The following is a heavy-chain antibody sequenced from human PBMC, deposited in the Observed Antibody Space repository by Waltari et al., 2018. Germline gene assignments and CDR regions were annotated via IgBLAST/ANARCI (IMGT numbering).Heavy chain of an antibody. V-gene: IGHV3-23*01. CDR3: AKGRGSPNWYFDL. D-gene: IGHD2-2*01. Sequence: EVQLLESGGGLVQPGGSLRLSCAASGFTFSSYAMSWVRQAPGTGLEWVSSISVSGGGTYYADSVKGRFTISRDNSKNTLFLQMNSLRAEDTAAYYCAKGRGSPNWYFDLWGRGTLVTVSS. CDR1: GFTFSSYA. J-gene: IGHJ2*01. CDR2: ISVSGGGT.